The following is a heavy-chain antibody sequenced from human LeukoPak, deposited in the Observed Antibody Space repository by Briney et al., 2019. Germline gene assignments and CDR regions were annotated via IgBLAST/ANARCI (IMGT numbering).Heavy chain of an antibody. V-gene: IGHV4-38-2*02. CDR2: IYHSGST. CDR3: ARDRAVAGNRAIDY. Sequence: PSETLSLTCTVSGYSISSGYYWGWIRQPPGKGLEWIGSIYHSGSTYYNPSLKSRVTISVDTSKNQFSLKLSSVTAADTAVYYCARDRAVAGNRAIDYWGQGTLVTVSS. CDR1: GYSISSGYY. J-gene: IGHJ4*02. D-gene: IGHD6-19*01.